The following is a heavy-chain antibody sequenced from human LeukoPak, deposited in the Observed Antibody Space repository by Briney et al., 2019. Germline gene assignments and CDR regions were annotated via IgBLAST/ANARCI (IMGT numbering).Heavy chain of an antibody. Sequence: SETLSLTCTVSGGSISSYYWSWIRQPAGKGLEWIGRIYTSGSTNYNPSLKSRVTMSVDTSKNQFSLKLSSVTAADTAVYYCARDQYYYDSSGKYYMDVWGKGTTVTIPS. V-gene: IGHV4-4*07. CDR2: IYTSGST. J-gene: IGHJ6*03. D-gene: IGHD3-22*01. CDR3: ARDQYYYDSSGKYYMDV. CDR1: GGSISSYY.